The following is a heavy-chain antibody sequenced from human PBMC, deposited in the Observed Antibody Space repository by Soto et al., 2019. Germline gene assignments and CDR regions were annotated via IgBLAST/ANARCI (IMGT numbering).Heavy chain of an antibody. Sequence: ASVKVSCKASGYTFASYYGHWVRQAPGQALEWMGWITPFNGNTNYAQKFQDRVTITRDRSMSTAYMELSSLRSEDTAMYYCASLNPIAVAGTEDAFDIWGQGTTVTVSS. CDR2: ITPFNGNT. D-gene: IGHD6-19*01. CDR3: ASLNPIAVAGTEDAFDI. CDR1: GYTFASYY. J-gene: IGHJ3*02. V-gene: IGHV1-45*02.